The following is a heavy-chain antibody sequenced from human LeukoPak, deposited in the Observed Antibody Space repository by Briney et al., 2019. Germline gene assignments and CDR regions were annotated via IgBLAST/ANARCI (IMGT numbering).Heavy chain of an antibody. CDR2: IFYSGST. V-gene: IGHV4-59*01. J-gene: IGHJ5*01. Sequence: PSETLSLTCTVSGGSITTYYWNWIRQPPGKGLECLGYIFYSGSTTYNPSLKSRVTISVDKSKNQFSLKLSSVTAADTALYYCARVRRDGYNYRWFDSWGQGTLVTVSS. CDR3: ARVRRDGYNYRWFDS. CDR1: GGSITTYY. D-gene: IGHD5-24*01.